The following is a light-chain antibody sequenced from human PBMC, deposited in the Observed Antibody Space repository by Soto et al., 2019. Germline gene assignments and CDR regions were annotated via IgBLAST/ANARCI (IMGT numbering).Light chain of an antibody. CDR2: SAS. Sequence: DIQMTQSPSSLSASVGERVNVTCRASQTISRYVNWYQQKPGKAPTLLISSASSLERGVPSRFSGGGSGTTFTLTITGLQPEDFATYYCQQNYRNTPWTFGQGTKVDIK. J-gene: IGKJ1*01. V-gene: IGKV1-39*01. CDR3: QQNYRNTPWT. CDR1: QTISRY.